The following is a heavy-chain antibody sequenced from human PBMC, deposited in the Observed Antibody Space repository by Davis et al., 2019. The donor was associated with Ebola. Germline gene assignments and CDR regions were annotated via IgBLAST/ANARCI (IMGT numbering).Heavy chain of an antibody. J-gene: IGHJ4*02. D-gene: IGHD3-16*02. CDR2: IYYSGST. V-gene: IGHV4-31*03. Sequence: PSETLSLTCTVSGGSISSGGYYWSWIRQHPGKGLEWIGYIYYSGSTYYNPSLKSRVTISVDTSKNQFSLKLSSVTAADTAVYYCARLIMITFGGVIVTSYYFDYWGQGTLVTVSS. CDR3: ARLIMITFGGVIVTSYYFDY. CDR1: GGSISSGGYY.